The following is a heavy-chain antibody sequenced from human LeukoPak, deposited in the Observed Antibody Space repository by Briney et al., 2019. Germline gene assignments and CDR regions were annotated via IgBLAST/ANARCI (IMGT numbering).Heavy chain of an antibody. V-gene: IGHV3-74*01. Sequence: GGSLRLSCGASGFSFRSYWMHWVRQAPGKGLVWVSRINNDGSTTADADSVKGRFTITRDNAKNTLYLQMNSLRAEDTAVYYYARGDAYALNYWGQGTLVTVSS. D-gene: IGHD2-2*01. CDR1: GFSFRSYW. CDR3: ARGDAYALNY. CDR2: INNDGSTT. J-gene: IGHJ4*02.